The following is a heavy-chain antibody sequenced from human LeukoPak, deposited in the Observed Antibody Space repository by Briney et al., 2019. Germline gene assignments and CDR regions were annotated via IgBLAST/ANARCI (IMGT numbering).Heavy chain of an antibody. CDR3: ARGRGSRLYYYYMDV. Sequence: NPSETLSLTCTVSGGSISSYYWSWIRQPPGKGLEWIGYIYYSGSTNYNPSLKSRVTISVDTSKNQFSLKLSSVTAADTAVYYCARGRGSRLYYYYMDVWGKGTTVTVSS. CDR1: GGSISSYY. J-gene: IGHJ6*03. V-gene: IGHV4-59*12. D-gene: IGHD1-26*01. CDR2: IYYSGST.